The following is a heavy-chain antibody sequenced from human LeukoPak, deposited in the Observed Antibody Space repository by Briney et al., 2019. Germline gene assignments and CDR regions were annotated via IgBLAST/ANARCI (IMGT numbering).Heavy chain of an antibody. CDR3: ARDPRHKSSRGLAY. D-gene: IGHD6-6*01. Sequence: PGRSLRLSCAASGFTFSSYGMHWVRQAPVKGLERVAVIWYDGSNKYYADSVKGRFTISRDNSKNTLYLQMNSLRAEDTAVYYCARDPRHKSSRGLAYWGQGTLVTVSS. J-gene: IGHJ4*02. V-gene: IGHV3-33*01. CDR2: IWYDGSNK. CDR1: GFTFSSYG.